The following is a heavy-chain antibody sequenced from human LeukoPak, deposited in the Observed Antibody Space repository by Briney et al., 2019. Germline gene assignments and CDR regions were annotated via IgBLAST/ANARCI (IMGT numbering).Heavy chain of an antibody. J-gene: IGHJ4*02. CDR2: VKTKSEGRTI. CDR3: STDQGGDILTGR. V-gene: IGHV3-15*07. D-gene: IGHD3-9*01. CDR1: GFTFTNAW. Sequence: GGSLRLSCAASGFTFTNAWMHWVRQAPGKGLEWVGRVKTKSEGRTIAYAAPVRGRFTISRDDSENTLYLKMNSLKTEDTALYYCSTDQGGDILTGRWGQGTLVTVSS.